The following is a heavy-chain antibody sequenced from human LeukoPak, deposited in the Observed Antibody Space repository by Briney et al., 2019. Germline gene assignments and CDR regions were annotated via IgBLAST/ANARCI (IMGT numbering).Heavy chain of an antibody. D-gene: IGHD6-13*01. CDR1: GGSFSFHY. CDR3: ARVRLTPGDIAAAGKDNGMDV. Sequence: PSETLSLTCAVYGGSFSFHYWSWVRQPPGKGLEWIGEGNHSGSTKYNPSLKSRVTVSVDTSKNQLSLKLSSVTAADTAVYYCARVRLTPGDIAAAGKDNGMDVWGQGTTVTVSS. J-gene: IGHJ6*02. V-gene: IGHV4-34*01. CDR2: GNHSGST.